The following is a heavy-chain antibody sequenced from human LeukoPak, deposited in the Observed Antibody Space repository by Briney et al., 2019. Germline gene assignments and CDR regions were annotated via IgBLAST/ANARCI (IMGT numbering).Heavy chain of an antibody. CDR1: GFIFRSYP. V-gene: IGHV3-30*01. Sequence: GGSLRLSCAASGFIFRSYPMHWVRQAPGKGLEWVAVVSYGGSGENYADSVNGRFTISRDNSKNTLYLQMNSLRAEDTAVFYCARDGVGTAFDLWGQGTMVTVSS. CDR2: VSYGGSGE. J-gene: IGHJ3*01. D-gene: IGHD1-26*01. CDR3: ARDGVGTAFDL.